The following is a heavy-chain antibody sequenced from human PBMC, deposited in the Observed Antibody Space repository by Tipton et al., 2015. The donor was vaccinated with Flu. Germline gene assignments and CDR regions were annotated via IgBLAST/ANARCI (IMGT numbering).Heavy chain of an antibody. CDR2: IYYSGST. CDR3: ARGTFRCDSSDDAFDI. D-gene: IGHD3-22*01. Sequence: TLSLTCTVSGGSISSGGYYWSWIRQHPGKGLEWIGYIYYSGSTYYNPSLKSRVTISVDTSKNQFSLKLSSVTAADTAVYYCARGTFRCDSSDDAFDIWGQGTMVTVSS. V-gene: IGHV4-31*03. J-gene: IGHJ3*02. CDR1: GGSISSGGYY.